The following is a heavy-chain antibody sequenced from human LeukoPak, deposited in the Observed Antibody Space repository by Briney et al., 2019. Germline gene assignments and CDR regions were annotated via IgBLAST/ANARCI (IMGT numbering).Heavy chain of an antibody. CDR3: ACQTTYDYYYMDV. CDR1: KFTFSRYW. CDR2: INNDGHST. D-gene: IGHD1/OR15-1a*01. J-gene: IGHJ6*03. V-gene: IGHV3-74*01. Sequence: GGSLRLSCAASKFTFSRYWMHWVRQAPGKGLVWVSHINNDGHSTGYADSVKGRFTISRDNAKNTLYLQMNSLRAEDTAVYYCACQTTYDYYYMDVWGKGTTVTVSS.